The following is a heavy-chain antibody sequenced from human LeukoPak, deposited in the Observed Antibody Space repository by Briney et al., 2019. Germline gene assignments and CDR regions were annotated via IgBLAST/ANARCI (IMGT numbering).Heavy chain of an antibody. D-gene: IGHD6-13*01. CDR1: GGSISSYY. Sequence: PSETLSLTCTVSGGSISSYYWSWIRQPPGKGLEWIGYIYYSGSTNYNPSLKSRVTISVDTSKNQFSLKLSSVTAADTAVYYCARRASYSSSWSNYYFDYWGQGTLVTVSS. CDR2: IYYSGST. V-gene: IGHV4-59*08. CDR3: ARRASYSSSWSNYYFDY. J-gene: IGHJ4*02.